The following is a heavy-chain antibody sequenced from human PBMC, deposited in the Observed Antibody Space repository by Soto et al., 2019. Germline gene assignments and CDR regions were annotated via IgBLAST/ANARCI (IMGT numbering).Heavy chain of an antibody. J-gene: IGHJ6*02. CDR2: IIPIFGTA. D-gene: IGHD2-2*01. CDR1: GGTFSSYA. CDR3: ARHVPAAGYYYGMDV. V-gene: IGHV1-69*12. Sequence: VLLVQSGAEVKKPGSSVKVSCKASGGTFSSYAISWVRQAPGQGLEWMGGIIPIFGTANYAQKFQGRVTITADESTSTAYMELSSLRSDDTAVYYCARHVPAAGYYYGMDVWGQGTTVTVSS.